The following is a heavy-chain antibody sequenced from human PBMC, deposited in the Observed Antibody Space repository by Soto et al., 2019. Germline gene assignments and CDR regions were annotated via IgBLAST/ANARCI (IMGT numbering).Heavy chain of an antibody. CDR1: GYTFTSYY. V-gene: IGHV1-46*01. Sequence: ASVKVSCKASGYTFTSYYMHWVRQAPGQGLEWMGIINPSGGSTSYAQKFQGRVTMTRDTSTSTVYLQWSSLKASDTAMYYCARPLYPAYAFDIWGQGTMVTVSS. J-gene: IGHJ3*02. CDR3: ARPLYPAYAFDI. CDR2: INPSGGST.